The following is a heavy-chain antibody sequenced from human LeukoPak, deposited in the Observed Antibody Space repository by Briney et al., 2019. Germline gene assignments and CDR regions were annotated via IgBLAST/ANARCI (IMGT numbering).Heavy chain of an antibody. D-gene: IGHD4-23*01. J-gene: IGHJ4*02. Sequence: ASVKVSCTTSGDTFSKYGISWVRQAPGQGLEWMGRIIPIVGSTNQAQKLKGRVTITADKSTSSVYMELTSLTSDDTAVYYCARHYGGLDDYWGQGTLVIVSS. V-gene: IGHV1-69*04. CDR1: GDTFSKYG. CDR2: IIPIVGST. CDR3: ARHYGGLDDY.